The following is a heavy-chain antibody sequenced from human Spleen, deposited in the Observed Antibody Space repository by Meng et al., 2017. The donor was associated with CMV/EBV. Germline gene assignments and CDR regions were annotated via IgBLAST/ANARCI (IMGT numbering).Heavy chain of an antibody. V-gene: IGHV1-69*01. CDR1: GYTFTGYY. D-gene: IGHD6-13*01. J-gene: IGHJ4*02. CDR3: ARVAAAGTG. Sequence: VQGVQSGAQVKKHGASVKGSCKASGYTFTGYYMHWVRQAPGQGLEWLGGIIPIFGTANYAQKFQGRVTITADESTSTAYMELSSLRSEDTAVYYCARVAAAGTGWGQGTLVTISS. CDR2: IIPIFGTA.